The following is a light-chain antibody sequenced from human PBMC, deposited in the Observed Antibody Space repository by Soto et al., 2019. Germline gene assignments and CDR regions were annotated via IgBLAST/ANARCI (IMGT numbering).Light chain of an antibody. CDR2: EVS. Sequence: QSALTQPASVSGSPGQSITISCTGTSSDVGGYNYVSWYQQHPRKAPKLMIYEVSNRPSGVSNGFSGSKSGNTASLTISGLQAEDEADYYCSSYTRSSTLVFGTGTKVTVL. J-gene: IGLJ1*01. CDR3: SSYTRSSTLV. V-gene: IGLV2-14*01. CDR1: SSDVGGYNY.